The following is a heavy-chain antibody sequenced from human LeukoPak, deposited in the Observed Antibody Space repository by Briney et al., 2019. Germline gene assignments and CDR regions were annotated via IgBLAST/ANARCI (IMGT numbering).Heavy chain of an antibody. CDR3: ARGFPYNSAFLFDY. J-gene: IGHJ4*02. V-gene: IGHV3-74*01. CDR2: IYGDGSFT. Sequence: GGSLRLSCAASGFTFSNFWMHWVRHAPGKGLVWVALIYGDGSFTRYADSVKGRFTTSGDNAKNTVYLQMNSLRAEDTAVYYCARGFPYNSAFLFDYWGQGTLVTVSS. D-gene: IGHD6-19*01. CDR1: GFTFSNFW.